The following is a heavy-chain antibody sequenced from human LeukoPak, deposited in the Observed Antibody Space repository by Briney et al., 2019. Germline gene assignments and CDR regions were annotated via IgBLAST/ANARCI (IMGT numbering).Heavy chain of an antibody. CDR3: ARATYSSTWYSRYFDL. CDR1: GFTFDDYG. CDR2: ISGIGYST. J-gene: IGHJ2*01. Sequence: GGSLRLSCAASGFTFDDYGMSWVRQAPGKGLEWVSGISGIGYSTYSADSVKGRFTISRDNSKNTLYLQMNSLRAGDTAVYYCARATYSSTWYSRYFDLWGRGTLVTVSS. D-gene: IGHD6-13*01. V-gene: IGHV3-23*01.